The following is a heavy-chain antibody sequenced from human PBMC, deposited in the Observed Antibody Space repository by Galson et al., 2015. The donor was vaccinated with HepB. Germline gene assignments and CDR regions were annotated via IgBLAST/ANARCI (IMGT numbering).Heavy chain of an antibody. CDR1: GFTFSGYA. J-gene: IGHJ4*02. Sequence: SLRLSCAASGFTFSGYAMSWVRQAPGKGLEWVSAISGSGGSTYYADSVKGRFTISRDNSKNTLYLQMNSLRAEDTAVYYCAKGTRRSIYYDSSSYLYYFDYWGQGTLVTVSS. CDR2: ISGSGGST. CDR3: AKGTRRSIYYDSSSYLYYFDY. D-gene: IGHD3-22*01. V-gene: IGHV3-23*01.